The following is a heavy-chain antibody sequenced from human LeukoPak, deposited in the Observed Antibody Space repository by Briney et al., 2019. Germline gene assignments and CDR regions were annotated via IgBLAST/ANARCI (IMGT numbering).Heavy chain of an antibody. CDR2: IKTDGSST. J-gene: IGHJ4*02. CDR3: ARAMRIAAAGTFYFDY. Sequence: GGSLRLSCAASGFTFSTYWMHWVRQAPGKGLVWVSHIKTDGSSTTYADSVKGRFTISRGNAKNTLYLQMNSLRAEDTAVYYCARAMRIAAAGTFYFDYWGQGTLVTVSS. CDR1: GFTFSTYW. V-gene: IGHV3-74*01. D-gene: IGHD6-25*01.